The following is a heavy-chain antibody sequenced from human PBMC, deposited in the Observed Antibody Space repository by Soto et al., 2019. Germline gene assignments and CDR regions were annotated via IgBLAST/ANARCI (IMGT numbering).Heavy chain of an antibody. CDR2: IYYAGST. D-gene: IGHD7-27*01. CDR1: GGCIIHYY. Sequence: SLTLPLPCTLAGGCIIHYYCSWIRQPPGRGLEWIGFIYYAGSTKYNPSLNSRVPISVDTSKNQFSLTVISVTAADTAVYYCARVSIKGSWDFDYWGQRSLVIGSS. V-gene: IGHV4-59*08. J-gene: IGHJ4*02. CDR3: ARVSIKGSWDFDY.